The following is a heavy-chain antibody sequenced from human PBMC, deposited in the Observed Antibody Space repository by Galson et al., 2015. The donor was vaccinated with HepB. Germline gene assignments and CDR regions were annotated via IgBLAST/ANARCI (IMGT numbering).Heavy chain of an antibody. CDR3: AKGGYCSSTSCYPPSGDY. J-gene: IGHJ4*02. V-gene: IGHV3-23*01. CDR2: ISGSGGST. D-gene: IGHD2-2*01. CDR1: GFTFSSYA. Sequence: SLRLSCAASGFTFSSYAMSWVRQAPGKGLEWVSAISGSGGSTYYADSVKGRFTISRDNSKNTLYLQMNSLRAEDTAVYYCAKGGYCSSTSCYPPSGDYWGQGTLVTVPS.